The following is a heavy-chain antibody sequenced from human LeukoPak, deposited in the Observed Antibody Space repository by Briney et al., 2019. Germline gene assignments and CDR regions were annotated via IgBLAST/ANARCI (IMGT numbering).Heavy chain of an antibody. CDR2: INHSGST. Sequence: SETLSLTCAVYGGSFSGYYWSWIRQPPGKGLEWIGEINHSGSTNYNPSLRSRVTISVDTSKNQFSPKLSSVTAADTAVYYCARGVRYYFDYWGQGTLVTVSS. CDR3: ARGVRYYFDY. CDR1: GGSFSGYY. J-gene: IGHJ4*02. V-gene: IGHV4-34*01.